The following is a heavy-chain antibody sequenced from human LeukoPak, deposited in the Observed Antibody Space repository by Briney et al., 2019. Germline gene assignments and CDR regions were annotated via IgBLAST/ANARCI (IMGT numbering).Heavy chain of an antibody. V-gene: IGHV3-30-3*01. D-gene: IGHD3-22*01. J-gene: IGHJ4*02. CDR2: ISYDGSNK. CDR1: GFTFSSYA. CDR3: AKIPITMIVVVKERYYFDY. Sequence: GGSLRLSCAASGFTFSSYAMSWVRQAPGKGLEWVAVISYDGSNKYYADSVKGRFTISRDNSKNTLYLQMNSLRAEDTAVYYCAKIPITMIVVVKERYYFDYWGQGTLVTVSS.